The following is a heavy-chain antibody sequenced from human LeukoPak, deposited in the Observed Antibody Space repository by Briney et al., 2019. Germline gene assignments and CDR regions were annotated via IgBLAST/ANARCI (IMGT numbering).Heavy chain of an antibody. Sequence: PSETLSLTCIVSGDSIISDSYWWAWIRQPPGKGLEWIGSINYIGSTHYNPALQTRVTISVDTSKNQFSLNLKSVTAVDTAVYYXTRQVGXGHWYXDNWGQXTLVXVSS. J-gene: IGHJ4*02. D-gene: IGHD1-1*01. V-gene: IGHV4-39*01. CDR3: TRQVGXGHWYXDN. CDR1: GDSIISDSYW. CDR2: INYIGST.